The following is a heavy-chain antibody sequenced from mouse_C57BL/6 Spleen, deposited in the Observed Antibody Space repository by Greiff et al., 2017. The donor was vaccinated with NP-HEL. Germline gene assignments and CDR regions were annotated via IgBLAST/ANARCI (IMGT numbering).Heavy chain of an antibody. V-gene: IGHV1-81*01. Sequence: VQLQQSGAELARPGASVKLSCKASGYTFTSYGISWVKQRTGQGLEWIGEIYPRSGNTYYNEKFKGKATLSADKSSSTAYMELRRLTSEDSAVYFGARAVTTVVARDYFDDWGQGTTLTVSS. CDR1: GYTFTSYG. CDR3: ARAVTTVVARDYFDD. CDR2: IYPRSGNT. J-gene: IGHJ2*01. D-gene: IGHD1-1*01.